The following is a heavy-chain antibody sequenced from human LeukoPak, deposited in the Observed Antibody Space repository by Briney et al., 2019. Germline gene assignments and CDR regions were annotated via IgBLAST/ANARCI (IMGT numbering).Heavy chain of an antibody. V-gene: IGHV1-18*01. CDR1: GYTFTSYG. J-gene: IGHJ4*02. CDR3: ARENDSSGYYYGLGAFDI. CDR2: ISAYNGNT. D-gene: IGHD3-22*01. Sequence: ASVKVSCKASGYTFTSYGISWVRQAPGQGLEWMGWISAYNGNTNYAQKLQGRVTMTTDTSTSTAYMELRSLRSDDTAVYYCARENDSSGYYYGLGAFDIWGQGTLVTVSS.